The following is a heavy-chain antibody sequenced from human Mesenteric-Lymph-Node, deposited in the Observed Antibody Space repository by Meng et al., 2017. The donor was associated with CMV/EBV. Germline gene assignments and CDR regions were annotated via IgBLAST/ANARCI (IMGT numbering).Heavy chain of an antibody. V-gene: IGHV1-46*01. CDR2: INPSGGST. CDR3: ARDRYCSSTSCYYYYGMDV. D-gene: IGHD2-2*01. J-gene: IGHJ6*02. Sequence: ASVKVSCKASGYTFTSYYMHWVRQAPGQGLEWMGIINPSGGSTSYAQKFQGRVTMTRDTSKNQFSLSLSSVTAADTAVYYCARDRYCSSTSCYYYYGMDVWGQGTTVTVSS. CDR1: GYTFTSYY.